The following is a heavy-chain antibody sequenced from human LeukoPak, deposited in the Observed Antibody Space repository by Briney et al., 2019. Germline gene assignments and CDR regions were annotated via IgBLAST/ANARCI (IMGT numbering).Heavy chain of an antibody. J-gene: IGHJ3*01. CDR3: ARDHDFDRSGYLFYYAFDV. Sequence: PGGSLRLSCAASGFTFSSYAMSWVRQAPGKGLEWIAHISTSSRTIEYADSVQGRFTISRDNAKNSLFLQMNSLRAEDTAVYYCARDHDFDRSGYLFYYAFDVWGQGTTVTVSS. CDR1: GFTFSSYA. CDR2: ISTSSRTI. D-gene: IGHD3-22*01. V-gene: IGHV3-48*04.